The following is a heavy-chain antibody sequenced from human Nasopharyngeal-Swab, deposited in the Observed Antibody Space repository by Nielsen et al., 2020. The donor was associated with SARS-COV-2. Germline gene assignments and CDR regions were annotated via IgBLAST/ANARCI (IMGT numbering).Heavy chain of an antibody. J-gene: IGHJ4*02. V-gene: IGHV3-30*04. D-gene: IGHD1-26*01. Sequence: GKSLKISCAASGFTFSSYAMHWVRQAPGKGLEWVAVISYDGSNKYYADSVKGRFTISRDNSKNTLYLQMNSLRAEDTAVYYCAREWVGATPYFDYWGQGTLVTVSS. CDR3: AREWVGATPYFDY. CDR1: GFTFSSYA. CDR2: ISYDGSNK.